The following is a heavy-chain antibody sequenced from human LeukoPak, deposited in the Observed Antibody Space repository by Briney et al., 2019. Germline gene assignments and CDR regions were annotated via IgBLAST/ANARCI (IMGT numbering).Heavy chain of an antibody. V-gene: IGHV3-30*04. J-gene: IGHJ4*02. CDR1: GFTFSSYA. CDR3: ARVIASSSAADY. Sequence: GGSLRPSCAASGFTFSSYAMHWVRQAPGKGLEWVAVISYDGSNKYYADSVKGRFTISRDNSKNTLYLQMNSLRAEDTAVYYCARVIASSSAADYWGQGTLVTVSS. D-gene: IGHD2-2*01. CDR2: ISYDGSNK.